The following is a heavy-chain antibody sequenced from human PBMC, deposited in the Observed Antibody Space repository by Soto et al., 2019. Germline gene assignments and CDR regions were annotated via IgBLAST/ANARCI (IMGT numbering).Heavy chain of an antibody. V-gene: IGHV3-74*01. CDR3: AGGLDSGSCFDY. Sequence: GGSLRLSCAASGFTFSSYAMHWVRQAPGKGLEWVSGISGDGSSTCYADSVKGRFTISRDNTKNTLYLQMNSLRAEDADEYYCAGGLDSGSCFDYWGQGTLVTVSS. D-gene: IGHD1-26*01. CDR1: GFTFSSYA. CDR2: ISGDGSST. J-gene: IGHJ4*02.